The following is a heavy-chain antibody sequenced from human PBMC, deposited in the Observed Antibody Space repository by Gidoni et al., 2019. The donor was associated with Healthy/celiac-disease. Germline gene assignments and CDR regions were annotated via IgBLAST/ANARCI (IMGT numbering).Heavy chain of an antibody. V-gene: IGHV4-39*01. CDR3: AVDIVATIKRGGYYYYYGMDV. CDR1: GGSISSSSSY. D-gene: IGHD5-12*01. J-gene: IGHJ6*02. Sequence: QLQLQESGPGLVKPSETLSLTCTVSGGSISSSSSYWGWIRQPPGKGLEWIGSIYYSGSTYYNPSLKSRVTISVDTSKNQFSLKLSSVTAADTAVYYCAVDIVATIKRGGYYYYYGMDVWGQGTTVTVSS. CDR2: IYYSGST.